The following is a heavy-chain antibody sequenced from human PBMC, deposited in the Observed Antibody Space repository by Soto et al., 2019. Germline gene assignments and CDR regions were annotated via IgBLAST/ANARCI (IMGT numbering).Heavy chain of an antibody. D-gene: IGHD2-21*01. V-gene: IGHV5-51*01. CDR1: GYSFVSYW. CDR2: IYPGDSDT. CDR3: ARTDGYEIEY. J-gene: IGHJ4*02. Sequence: RESLKVSCQGSGYSFVSYWIAWVRQRPGKGLEWMGSIYPGDSDTTNSPSFQGQVTMSVEKSITTVYLQWKSLKASDSAIYYCARTDGYEIEYWGQGTLVTVSS.